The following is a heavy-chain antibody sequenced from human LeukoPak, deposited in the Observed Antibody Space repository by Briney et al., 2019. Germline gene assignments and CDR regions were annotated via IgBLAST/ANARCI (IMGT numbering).Heavy chain of an antibody. D-gene: IGHD4-17*01. CDR1: GFTFSDYY. CDR3: ARVFIGDYGDYQFDY. CDR2: ISSSGSTI. Sequence: GGSLGLSCAASGFTFSDYYMSWIRQAPGKGLEWVSYISSSGSTIYYADSVKGRFTISRDNAKNSLYLQMNSLRAEDTAVYYCARVFIGDYGDYQFDYWGQGTLVTVSS. V-gene: IGHV3-11*04. J-gene: IGHJ4*02.